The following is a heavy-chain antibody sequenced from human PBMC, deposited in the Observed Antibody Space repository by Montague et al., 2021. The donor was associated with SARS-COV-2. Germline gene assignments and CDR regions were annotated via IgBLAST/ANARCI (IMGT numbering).Heavy chain of an antibody. CDR3: ARIGCESVGYYYCYQT. J-gene: IGHJ1*01. CDR2: ISYSGST. V-gene: IGHV4-39*01. CDR1: GGSVRSSNYY. D-gene: IGHD2-21*02. Sequence: SETLSLTCTVSGGSVRSSNYYWSWIRQPPGKGLEWIGNISYSGSTNYSPSLKSRVTISVDTSKNQLSLKVISATAADTAVYYCARIGCESVGYYYCYQTWGQGTLVTVSS.